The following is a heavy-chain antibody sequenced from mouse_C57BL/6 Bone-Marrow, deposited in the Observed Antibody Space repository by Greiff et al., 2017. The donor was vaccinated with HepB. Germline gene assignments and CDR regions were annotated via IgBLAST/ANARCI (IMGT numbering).Heavy chain of an antibody. CDR2: INPGSGGT. V-gene: IGHV1-54*01. J-gene: IGHJ2*01. Sequence: VKLMESGAELVRPGTSVKVSCKASGYAFTNYLIEWVKQRPGQGLEWIGVINPGSGGTNYNEKFKGKATLTADKSSSTAYMQLSSLTSEGSAVYFCARRPAQATSYFDYWGQGTTLTDSS. D-gene: IGHD3-2*02. CDR1: GYAFTNYL. CDR3: ARRPAQATSYFDY.